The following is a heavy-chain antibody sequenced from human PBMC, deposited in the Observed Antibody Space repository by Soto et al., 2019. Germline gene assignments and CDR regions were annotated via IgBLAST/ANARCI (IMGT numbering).Heavy chain of an antibody. CDR1: RGSISSGDYY. D-gene: IGHD6-13*01. CDR3: ARTKLAAAGTGEGWCEP. V-gene: IGHV4-30-4*01. Sequence: SETLSLTCTVSRGSISSGDYYWSWIRQPPGKGLEWTGYIYYSGSTYYNPSLKSRVTISVDTSKNQFSLKLSSVTAADTAVYYCARTKLAAAGTGEGWCEPWGRGTRVRVCS. CDR2: IYYSGST. J-gene: IGHJ5*02.